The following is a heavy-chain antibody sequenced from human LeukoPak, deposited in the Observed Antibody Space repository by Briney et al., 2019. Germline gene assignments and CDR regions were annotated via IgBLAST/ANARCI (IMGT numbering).Heavy chain of an antibody. J-gene: IGHJ4*02. CDR3: ARLKRVWRHGVGGYY. CDR2: IYYSGST. D-gene: IGHD3-16*01. V-gene: IGHV4-39*01. Sequence: SETLSLTCTVSGGSISCSSYYWGWLRQPPGKGLEWIGSIYYSGSTYHNPSLKSRVTISVDTSKNQFSLKLSSVTAADTAVYYCARLKRVWRHGVGGYYWGQGTLVTVSS. CDR1: GGSISCSSYY.